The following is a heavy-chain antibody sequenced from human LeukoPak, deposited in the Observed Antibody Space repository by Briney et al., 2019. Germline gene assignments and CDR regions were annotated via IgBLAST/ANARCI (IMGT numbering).Heavy chain of an antibody. D-gene: IGHD3-22*01. CDR2: INYSGST. Sequence: KSSETLSLTCTVSGGSITTSYWSWIRQPPGKGLEWIGYINYSGSTNYNPSLKNRVTISVDTSTNQFSLRLSSVTAADTAVYYCARHDPLITMIIGERAFDMWGRGTMVTVPS. CDR1: GGSITTSY. J-gene: IGHJ3*02. CDR3: ARHDPLITMIIGERAFDM. V-gene: IGHV4-59*08.